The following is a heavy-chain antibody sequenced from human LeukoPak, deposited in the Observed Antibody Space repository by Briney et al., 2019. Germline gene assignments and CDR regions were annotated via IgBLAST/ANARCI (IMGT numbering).Heavy chain of an antibody. Sequence: PGGSLRLSCAASGFTVSSNYMSWVRQAPGKGLEWVSVIYSDGSSYYADSVKGRFTISRDNSKNTLYLQINSLRAEDTAVYYCARGRDFYYDSSGYSTWGQGTLVIASS. CDR3: ARGRDFYYDSSGYST. CDR2: IYSDGSS. D-gene: IGHD3-22*01. CDR1: GFTVSSNY. J-gene: IGHJ5*02. V-gene: IGHV3-53*01.